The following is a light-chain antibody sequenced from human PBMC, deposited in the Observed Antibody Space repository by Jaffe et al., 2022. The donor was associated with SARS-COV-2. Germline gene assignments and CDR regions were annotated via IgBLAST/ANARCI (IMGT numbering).Light chain of an antibody. CDR2: DVS. J-gene: IGLJ1*01. V-gene: IGLV2-11*01. Sequence: QSALTQPRSVSGSPGQSVTISCTGTSSDVGGYNYVSWYHQHPGEAPKLLIYDVSKRPSGVPDRFSGSRSGNTASLTISGLQVEDEADYYCCSYAGIYTYVFGTGTKVTVL. CDR3: CSYAGIYTYV. CDR1: SSDVGGYNY.